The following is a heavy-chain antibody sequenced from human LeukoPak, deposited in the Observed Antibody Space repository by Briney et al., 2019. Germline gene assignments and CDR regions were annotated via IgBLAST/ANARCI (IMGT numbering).Heavy chain of an antibody. V-gene: IGHV1-18*01. CDR3: AREGGFASGSREFDY. CDR1: GYTFTSYG. J-gene: IGHJ4*02. Sequence: ASVKVSCKASGYTFTSYGVSWVRQAPGRGLEWMGWISGYNGKTNYAQKLQGRVTMTTDTSTSTAHMELRSLRSDDTAVYYCAREGGFASGSREFDYWGQGTLVTVSS. D-gene: IGHD3-10*01. CDR2: ISGYNGKT.